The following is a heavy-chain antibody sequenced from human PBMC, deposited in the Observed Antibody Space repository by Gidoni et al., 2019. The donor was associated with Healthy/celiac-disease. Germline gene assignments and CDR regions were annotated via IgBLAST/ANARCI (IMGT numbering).Heavy chain of an antibody. CDR3: ARDLWFRGRSLDAFDI. D-gene: IGHD3-10*01. J-gene: IGHJ3*02. CDR2: INHSGST. Sequence: QVQLQQWGAGLLKPSETLSLTCAVYGGSFSGYYWSWIRQPPGKGLEWIGEINHSGSTNYNPSLKSRVTISVDTSKNQFSLKLSSVTAADTAVYYCARDLWFRGRSLDAFDIWGQGTMVTVSS. V-gene: IGHV4-34*01. CDR1: GGSFSGYY.